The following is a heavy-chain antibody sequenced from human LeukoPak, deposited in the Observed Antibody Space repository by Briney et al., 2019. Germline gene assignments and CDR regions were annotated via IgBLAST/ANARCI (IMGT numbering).Heavy chain of an antibody. D-gene: IGHD2-21*01. Sequence: SETLSLTCTVSGGSISSGDYYWSWIRQPPGKGLEWIGYIYYSGSTHYNPSLKSRVTISLDTSKNQFSLKVTSVTAADTAVYYCVRPYCGGECQSKNNWFDPWGQGTLVTVSS. CDR3: VRPYCGGECQSKNNWFDP. J-gene: IGHJ5*02. CDR1: GGSISSGDYY. V-gene: IGHV4-30-4*08. CDR2: IYYSGST.